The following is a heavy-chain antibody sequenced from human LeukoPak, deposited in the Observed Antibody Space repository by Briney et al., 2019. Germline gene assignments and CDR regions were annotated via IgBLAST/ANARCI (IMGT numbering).Heavy chain of an antibody. CDR1: GYSFTSYW. D-gene: IGHD3-3*01. V-gene: IGHV5-51*01. Sequence: GESLKISCKGSGYSFTSYWIGWVRQMPGKGLEWMGIIYPGDSDTRYSPSFQGQVTISADKSISTAYLQWSSLKASDTAMYYCATASRTIFGSYNWFDPWGQGTLVTVSS. CDR2: IYPGDSDT. J-gene: IGHJ5*02. CDR3: ATASRTIFGSYNWFDP.